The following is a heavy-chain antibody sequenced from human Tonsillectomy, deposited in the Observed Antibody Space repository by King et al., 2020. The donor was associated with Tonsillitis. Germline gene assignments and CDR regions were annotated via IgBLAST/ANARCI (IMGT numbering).Heavy chain of an antibody. CDR3: ARHCSGGPCYSYFEL. V-gene: IGHV4-39*01. J-gene: IGHJ2*01. Sequence: QMQLQESGPGLVKPSETLSLTCTVSGASINIGPYYWAWIRQPPGKGVEWIGSVHHSGDTYYNPSLKSRSTISVDTSKNHFSLELSPGTAADTAVYYCARHCSGGPCYSYFELWGRGTLVTVSS. CDR2: VHHSGDT. CDR1: GASINIGPYY. D-gene: IGHD2-15*01.